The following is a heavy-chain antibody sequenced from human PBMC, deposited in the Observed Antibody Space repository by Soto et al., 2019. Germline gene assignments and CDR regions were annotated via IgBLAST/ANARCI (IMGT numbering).Heavy chain of an antibody. CDR3: ARINAGTGYYYGMDV. Sequence: GGSLRLSCAASGFTFSSYAMSWVRQAPGKGLEWVSAISGSGGSTYYADSVKGRFTISRDNSKNTLYLQMNSLRAEYTAVYYCARINAGTGYYYGMDVWGQGTTVTVSS. CDR1: GFTFSSYA. J-gene: IGHJ6*02. CDR2: ISGSGGST. V-gene: IGHV3-23*01. D-gene: IGHD3-10*01.